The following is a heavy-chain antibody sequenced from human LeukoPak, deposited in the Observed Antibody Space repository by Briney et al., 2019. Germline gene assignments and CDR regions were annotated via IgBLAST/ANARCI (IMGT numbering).Heavy chain of an antibody. CDR3: AAFPYCSSTSCYPKNDY. V-gene: IGHV3-9*01. D-gene: IGHD2-2*01. Sequence: SLRLSCAASGFTFDDYAMHWVRQAPGKGLEWVSGISWNSGSIGYADSVKGRFTISRDNAKNSLYLQMNSLRAEDTALYYCAAFPYCSSTSCYPKNDYWGQGTLVTVSS. J-gene: IGHJ4*02. CDR2: ISWNSGSI. CDR1: GFTFDDYA.